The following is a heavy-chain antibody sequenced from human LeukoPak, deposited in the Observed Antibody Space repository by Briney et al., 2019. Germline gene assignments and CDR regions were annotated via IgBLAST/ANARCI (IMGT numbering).Heavy chain of an antibody. CDR2: ISYDGSNK. J-gene: IGHJ6*02. V-gene: IGHV3-30*04. Sequence: GGSLRLSCAASGFTFSSYAMHWVRQAPGKGLEWVAVISYDGSNKYYADSVKGRFTISRDNSKNTLYLQMNSLRAEDTAVYYCAKEYCSSTSCYLYYYYGMDVWGQGTTVTVSS. CDR3: AKEYCSSTSCYLYYYYGMDV. D-gene: IGHD2-2*01. CDR1: GFTFSSYA.